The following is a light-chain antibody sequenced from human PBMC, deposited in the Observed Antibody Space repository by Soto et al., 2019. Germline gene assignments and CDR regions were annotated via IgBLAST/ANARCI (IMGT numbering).Light chain of an antibody. J-gene: IGKJ4*01. CDR3: QQANSFPRT. CDR2: SAS. V-gene: IGKV1-12*01. CDR1: QGFSTW. Sequence: DIQMTQSPSSVSASVGDRVTITCRASQGFSTWLAWYRRKPGRAPELLIYSASSLHSGVPSRFSGSGSGTDFTLNISSMQPEDSATYYCQQANSFPRTFGGGTEVEIK.